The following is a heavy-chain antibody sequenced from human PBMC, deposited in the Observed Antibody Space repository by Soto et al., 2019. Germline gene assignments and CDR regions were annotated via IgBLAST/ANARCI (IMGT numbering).Heavy chain of an antibody. CDR1: CGSISRGGYS. J-gene: IGHJ4*02. CDR3: AREGGSSWYQFDY. V-gene: IGHV4-31*03. CDR2: IYHSGST. Sequence: TLAPTCNVSCGSISRGGYSWSWIRQQPGKGLEWSGYIYHSGSTYHNPSLRSRVTISVDTSKNQFSLKLSSVTVADTAVYYCAREGGSSWYQFDYWGQGTLVTVSS. D-gene: IGHD6-13*01.